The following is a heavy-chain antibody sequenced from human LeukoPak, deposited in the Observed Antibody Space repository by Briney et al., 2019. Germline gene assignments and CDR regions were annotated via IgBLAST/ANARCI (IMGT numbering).Heavy chain of an antibody. D-gene: IGHD2-15*01. J-gene: IGHJ4*02. V-gene: IGHV3-23*01. CDR1: GFTFSSYS. CDR2: ISGSSSGT. Sequence: PGGSLRLSCAASGFTFSSYSMSWVRQAPGKGLEWVAAISGSSSGTFYADSVKGRLTISRDNSKNTLYLEMNSLRAEDTAVYYCAKNLGYSLDYWGQGTLVTVSS. CDR3: AKNLGYSLDY.